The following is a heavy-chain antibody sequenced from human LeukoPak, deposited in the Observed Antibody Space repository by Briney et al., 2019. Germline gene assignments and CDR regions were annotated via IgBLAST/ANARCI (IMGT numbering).Heavy chain of an antibody. CDR1: GFTFSSYA. CDR2: MSASGGST. D-gene: IGHD6-13*01. V-gene: IGHV3-23*01. CDR3: AKDSAEQQLVRDFDY. J-gene: IGHJ4*02. Sequence: GGSLRLSCAASGFTFSSYAMSWVRQAPGTGLERVSSMSASGGSTYYADSVKGRFTVSRDNSKNTLYLQMNSLGAEDTAVYYCAKDSAEQQLVRDFDYWGQGTLVTVSS.